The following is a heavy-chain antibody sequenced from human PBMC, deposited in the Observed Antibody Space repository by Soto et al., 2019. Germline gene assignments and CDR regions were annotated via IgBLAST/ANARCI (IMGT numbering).Heavy chain of an antibody. CDR1: GYSFTSYW. D-gene: IGHD6-6*01. J-gene: IGHJ6*02. CDR2: IDPSDSYT. Sequence: GEPLKISCKGSGYSFTSYWISWVRQMPGKGLEWMGRIDPSDSYTNYSPSFQGHVTISADKSISTAYLQWSSLKASDTAMYYCARRKAARYYYYYGMDVWGQGTTVTVSS. V-gene: IGHV5-10-1*01. CDR3: ARRKAARYYYYYGMDV.